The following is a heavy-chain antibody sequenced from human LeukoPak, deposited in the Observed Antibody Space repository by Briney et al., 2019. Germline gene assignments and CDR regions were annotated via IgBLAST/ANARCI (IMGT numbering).Heavy chain of an antibody. CDR2: INPNSGGT. Sequence: ASVKVSCKASGYTFTGYYMHWVRQAPGQGLEWMGWINPNSGGTNYAQKFQGRVTMTRDTSISTAYMELSRLRSEDTAVYYCARDRIVGATPPGAFDIWGQGTMVTVSS. V-gene: IGHV1-2*02. CDR3: ARDRIVGATPPGAFDI. J-gene: IGHJ3*02. CDR1: GYTFTGYY. D-gene: IGHD1-26*01.